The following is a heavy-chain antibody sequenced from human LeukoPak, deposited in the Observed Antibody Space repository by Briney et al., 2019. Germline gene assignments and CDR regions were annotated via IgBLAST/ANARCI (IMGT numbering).Heavy chain of an antibody. Sequence: GASVKVSCKASGYTFTSYYLHWVRQAPGQGLQWMGIINPTVGDTIYAQRFQGRVTMTRDMSTSTVYMELSRLRSEDTAVYYCARYGFSSVWQGGWHAFDIWGHGTMVTVSS. CDR2: INPTVGDT. D-gene: IGHD6-25*01. V-gene: IGHV1-46*01. CDR3: ARYGFSSVWQGGWHAFDI. CDR1: GYTFTSYY. J-gene: IGHJ3*02.